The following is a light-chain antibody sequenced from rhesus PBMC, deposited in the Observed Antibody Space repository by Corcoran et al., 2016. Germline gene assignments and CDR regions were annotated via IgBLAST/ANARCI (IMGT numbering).Light chain of an antibody. Sequence: DIQMTQSPSSLSASVGDTVTITCRASQGISSYLNWFQQKPGTPPKLLIYAASSLESGVPSRFSGIGSGTEFTLTISSLQPEEFATYYCLQHNSYPYSFGQGTKVEIK. J-gene: IGKJ2*01. V-gene: IGKV1-28*02. CDR1: QGISSY. CDR3: LQHNSYPYS. CDR2: AAS.